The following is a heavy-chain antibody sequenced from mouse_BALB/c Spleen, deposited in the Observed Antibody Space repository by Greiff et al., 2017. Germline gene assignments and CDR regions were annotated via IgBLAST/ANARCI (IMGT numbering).Heavy chain of an antibody. Sequence: QVQLQQPGAELVKPGTSVKLSCKASGYNFTSYWINWVKLRPGQGLEWIGDIYPGSGSTNYNEKFKSKATLTVDTSSSTAYMQLSSLASEDSALYYCARKDYGPFAYWGQGTLVTVSA. V-gene: IGHV1-55*01. CDR1: GYNFTSYW. CDR3: ARKDYGPFAY. CDR2: IYPGSGST. J-gene: IGHJ3*01. D-gene: IGHD1-2*01.